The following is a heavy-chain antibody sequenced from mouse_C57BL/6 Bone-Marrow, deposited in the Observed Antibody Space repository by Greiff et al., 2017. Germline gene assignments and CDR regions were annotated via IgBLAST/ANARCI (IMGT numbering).Heavy chain of an antibody. J-gene: IGHJ2*01. CDR3: ERSGDGYSTSYYFDY. CDR2: IDPNSGGT. D-gene: IGHD2-3*01. CDR1: GYTFTSYW. V-gene: IGHV1-72*01. Sequence: QVQLQQSGAELVKPGASVKLSCKASGYTFTSYWMHWVKQRPGRGLEWIGRIDPNSGGTKYNEKFKSKATLTVDNPSSTAYMQLSSLTSEDSAVYYSERSGDGYSTSYYFDYWGQGGTLTVSS.